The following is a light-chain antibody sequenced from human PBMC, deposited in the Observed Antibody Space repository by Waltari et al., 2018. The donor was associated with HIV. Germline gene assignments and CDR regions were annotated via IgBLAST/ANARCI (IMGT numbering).Light chain of an antibody. CDR3: QQYNDWYT. CDR1: QSISSW. CDR2: KAS. J-gene: IGKJ2*01. V-gene: IGKV1-5*03. Sequence: QMTQSPSILSTSAAARVTITCRASQSISSWLAWYQQKPGKAPKLLIYKASSLESGVPSRFSGSGSGTEFTLTSSSLQPDDSATYYCQQYNDWYTFGQGSKLEIK.